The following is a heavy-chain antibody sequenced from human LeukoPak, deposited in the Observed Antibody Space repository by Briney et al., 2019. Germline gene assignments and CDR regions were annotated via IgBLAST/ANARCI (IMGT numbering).Heavy chain of an antibody. CDR3: ARVSAVLTLGY. D-gene: IGHD4/OR15-4a*01. CDR2: INHSGST. V-gene: IGHV4-34*01. J-gene: IGHJ4*02. Sequence: ASETLSLTCAVYGGSFSGYYWSWIRQPPGKGLEWIGEINHSGSTNYNPSLKSRVTISVDTSKNQFSLKLSSVTAADTAVYYCARVSAVLTLGYWGQGTLVTVSS. CDR1: GGSFSGYY.